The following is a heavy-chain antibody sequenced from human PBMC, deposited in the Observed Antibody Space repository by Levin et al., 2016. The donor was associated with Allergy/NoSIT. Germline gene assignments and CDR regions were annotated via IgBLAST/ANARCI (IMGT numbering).Heavy chain of an antibody. CDR1: GFTFSSYA. J-gene: IGHJ6*02. D-gene: IGHD3-16*02. CDR3: AKDLSMDYYYGMDV. CDR2: ISGSGGST. Sequence: GESLKISCAASGFTFSSYAMSWVRQAPGKGLEWVSAISGSGGSTYYADSVKGRFTISRDNSKNTLYLQMNSLRAEDTAVYYCAKDLSMDYYYGMDVWGQGTTVTVSS. V-gene: IGHV3-23*01.